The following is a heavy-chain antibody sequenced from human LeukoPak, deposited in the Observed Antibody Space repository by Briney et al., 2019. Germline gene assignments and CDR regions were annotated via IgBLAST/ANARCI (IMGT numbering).Heavy chain of an antibody. CDR2: IYHSGST. CDR3: ARDRTGGSYYPYGYYYYMDV. Sequence: SETLSLTCTVSGYSISSGYYWGWIRQPPGKGLEWIGSIYHSGSTYYNPSLKSRVTISVDTSKNQFSLKLSSVTAADTAVYYCARDRTGGSYYPYGYYYYMDVWGKGTTVTISS. V-gene: IGHV4-38-2*02. D-gene: IGHD1-26*01. J-gene: IGHJ6*03. CDR1: GYSISSGYY.